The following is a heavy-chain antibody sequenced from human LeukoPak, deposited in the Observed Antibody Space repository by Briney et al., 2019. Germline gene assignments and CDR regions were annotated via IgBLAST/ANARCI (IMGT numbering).Heavy chain of an antibody. J-gene: IGHJ4*02. CDR1: GGTFSSYA. D-gene: IGHD5-24*01. CDR2: IIPIFGTA. CDR3: ARDHPADGYNPHYFDY. Sequence: SVKVSCKASGGTFSSYAISWVRQAPGQGLERMGGIIPIFGTANYAQKFQGRVTITADESTSTAYMELSSLRSEDTAVYYCARDHPADGYNPHYFDYWGQGTLVTVSS. V-gene: IGHV1-69*13.